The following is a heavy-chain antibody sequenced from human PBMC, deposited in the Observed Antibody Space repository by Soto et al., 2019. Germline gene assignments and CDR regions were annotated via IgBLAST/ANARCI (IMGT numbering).Heavy chain of an antibody. CDR2: INWNGGST. J-gene: IGHJ4*02. CDR1: GFTFDDYG. Sequence: GESLKISCAASGFTFDDYGMSWVRQAPGKGLEWVSGINWNGGSTGYADSVKGRFTISRDNAKNSLYLQMNSLRAEDTALYHCARDSSQAPDLFDYWGQGTLVTVSS. V-gene: IGHV3-20*01. CDR3: ARDSSQAPDLFDY.